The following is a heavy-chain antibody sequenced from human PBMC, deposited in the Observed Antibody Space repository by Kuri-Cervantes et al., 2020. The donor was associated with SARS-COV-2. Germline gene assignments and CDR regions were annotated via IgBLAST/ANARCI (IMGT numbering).Heavy chain of an antibody. CDR3: ARLLGDYGSSSYDVQRYLDY. CDR2: ISYDGSKR. J-gene: IGHJ4*02. CDR1: GFTFSDYG. Sequence: GESLKISCEVSGFTFSDYGMHWVRQAPANGLEWVAIISYDGSKRYYTDSVKGRFTISKDISKNTLYLEMNSLRVEDTAVYYCARLLGDYGSSSYDVQRYLDYWGQGTLVTVSS. D-gene: IGHD4/OR15-4a*01. V-gene: IGHV3-30-3*01.